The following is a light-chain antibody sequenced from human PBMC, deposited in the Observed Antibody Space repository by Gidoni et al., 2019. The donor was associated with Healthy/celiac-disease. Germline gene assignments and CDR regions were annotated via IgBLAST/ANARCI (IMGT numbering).Light chain of an antibody. J-gene: IGKJ1*01. CDR2: GAS. V-gene: IGKV3-15*01. CDR1: QSVRSN. Sequence: EIVMTQSPATLSVSPGERATLSCRASQSVRSNLSWYQQKPCQAPSPLIYGASTRATGIPARFSGSGSVTEFTLTISSLQSEDFAVYYCQQYNNWPRTFGQGTKVEIK. CDR3: QQYNNWPRT.